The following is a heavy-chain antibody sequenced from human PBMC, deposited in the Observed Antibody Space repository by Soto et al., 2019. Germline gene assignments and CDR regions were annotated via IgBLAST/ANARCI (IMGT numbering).Heavy chain of an antibody. V-gene: IGHV1-46*01. D-gene: IGHD1-1*01. J-gene: IGHJ6*02. CDR1: GYTFTSYY. CDR3: ARDPQPGVAKYGMDV. CDR2: INPSGGST. Sequence: ASVKVSCKASGYTFTSYYMHWVRQAPGQGLEWMGIINPSGGSTSYAQKFQGRVTMTRDTSTSTVYMELSSLRSEDTAVYYCARDPQPGVAKYGMDVWGQGTTVTVSS.